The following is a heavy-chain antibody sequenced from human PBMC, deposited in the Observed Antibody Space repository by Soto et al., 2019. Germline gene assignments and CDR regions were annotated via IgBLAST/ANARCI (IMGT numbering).Heavy chain of an antibody. D-gene: IGHD6-6*01. CDR3: ARSIAAQAFFDY. CDR2: IYYSGST. V-gene: IGHV4-59*08. J-gene: IGHJ4*02. CDR1: GGSISSYY. Sequence: ETLSLTCTVSGGSISSYYWSWIRQPPGKGLEWIGYIYYSGSTNYNPSLKSRVTISVDTSKNQFSLKLSSVTAADTAVYYCARSIAAQAFFDYWGQGTLVTVSS.